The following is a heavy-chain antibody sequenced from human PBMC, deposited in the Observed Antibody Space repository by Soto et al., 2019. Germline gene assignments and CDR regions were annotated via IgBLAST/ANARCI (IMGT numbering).Heavy chain of an antibody. V-gene: IGHV3-23*01. CDR1: GVTFSSNA. CDR3: AKSLRMSYYYGMDV. Sequence: GGSLRIGCAASGVTFSSNAMSWVRQAPGKGLEWVSAISGSGGSTYYADSVKGRFTISRDNSKNTLYLQMNSLRAEDTAVYYCAKSLRMSYYYGMDVWGQGTTVTVPS. D-gene: IGHD4-17*01. CDR2: ISGSGGST. J-gene: IGHJ6*02.